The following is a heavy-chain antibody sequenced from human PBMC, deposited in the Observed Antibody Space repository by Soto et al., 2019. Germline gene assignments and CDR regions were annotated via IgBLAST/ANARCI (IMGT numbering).Heavy chain of an antibody. D-gene: IGHD5-18*01. CDR2: IWYDGSNK. Sequence: QVQLVESGGGVVQPGKSLRLSCAASGFTFSTYGMHWVRQAPGKGLEWVAVIWYDGSNKYHGDSLEGRFTISRDNSKNTVYLQINNLRAEDTAVYYCGRDGALGDTTVVDSWGQGTLVIVSS. CDR1: GFTFSTYG. J-gene: IGHJ4*02. V-gene: IGHV3-33*01. CDR3: GRDGALGDTTVVDS.